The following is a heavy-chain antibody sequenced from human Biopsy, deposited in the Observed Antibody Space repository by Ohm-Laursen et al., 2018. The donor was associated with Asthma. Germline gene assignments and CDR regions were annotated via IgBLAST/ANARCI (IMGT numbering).Heavy chain of an antibody. D-gene: IGHD5-18*01. CDR2: ISSSSSTI. J-gene: IGHJ4*02. V-gene: IGHV3-48*02. Sequence: SLRLSCAAPGFTFSSYSMNWVRQAPGKGLEWVSYISSSSSTIYYADSVKGRFTISRDNAKNSLYLQMSSLRDEDTAVYYCARFRRGYSYGYAGVFDYWGQGTLVTVSS. CDR3: ARFRRGYSYGYAGVFDY. CDR1: GFTFSSYS.